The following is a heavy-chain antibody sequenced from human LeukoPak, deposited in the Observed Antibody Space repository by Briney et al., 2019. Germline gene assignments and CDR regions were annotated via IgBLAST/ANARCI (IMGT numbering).Heavy chain of an antibody. D-gene: IGHD3-9*01. J-gene: IGHJ3*02. CDR3: ARDKNYDILTGYYAFDI. CDR2: IYYSGST. V-gene: IGHV4-61*01. CDR1: GGSVSSGSYY. Sequence: SETLSLTCTVSGGSVSSGSYYWSWIRQPPGKGLEWLGYIYYSGSTNYNPSLKSRVTISVDTSKNQFSLKLSSVTAADTAVYYCARDKNYDILTGYYAFDIWGQGTVVTVSS.